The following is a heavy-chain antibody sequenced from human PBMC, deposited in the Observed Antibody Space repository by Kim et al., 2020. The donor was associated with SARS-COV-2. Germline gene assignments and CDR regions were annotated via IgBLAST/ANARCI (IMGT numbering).Heavy chain of an antibody. CDR1: GFTFSNYN. V-gene: IGHV3-48*01. CDR3: ARGYYSDSSGYEGDY. D-gene: IGHD3-22*01. CDR2: ISSSSATK. Sequence: GGSLRLSCAASGFTFSNYNMIWVRQAPGKGLEWLSYISSSSATKYYADSVKGRFTVSRDNAKNSLYLQMNSLRVEDTAMYYCARGYYSDSSGYEGDYWGRGTRVTVSS. J-gene: IGHJ4*02.